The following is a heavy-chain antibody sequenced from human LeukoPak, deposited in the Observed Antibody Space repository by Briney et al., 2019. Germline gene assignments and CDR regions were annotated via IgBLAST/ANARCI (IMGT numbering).Heavy chain of an antibody. CDR3: ARGYYDILTGYKSGMDV. D-gene: IGHD3-9*01. CDR2: IYYSGST. V-gene: IGHV4-59*01. CDR1: GGSISSYY. Sequence: SETLSLTCTVSGGSISSYYWSWIRQPPGKGLEWIGYIYYSGSTNYNPSLKSRVTISVDTSKNQFSLKLSSVTAADTAVYYCARGYYDILTGYKSGMDVWGQGTTVTVSS. J-gene: IGHJ6*02.